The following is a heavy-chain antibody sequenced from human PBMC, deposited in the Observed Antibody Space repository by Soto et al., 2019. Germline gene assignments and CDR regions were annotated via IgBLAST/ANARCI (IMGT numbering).Heavy chain of an antibody. D-gene: IGHD5-18*01. CDR2: ISYDGNNK. V-gene: IGHV3-30-3*01. J-gene: IGHJ4*02. CDR3: ARGLYTADHFDY. CDR1: GFTFSSYA. Sequence: QVQLVESGGGVVQPGRSLRLSCAASGFTFSSYAMHWVRQAPGKGLEWVAVISYDGNNKYYADSVKGRFTISRDNSKNTLYLQMNSLGAEDTAVYYCARGLYTADHFDYWGQGTLVTVSS.